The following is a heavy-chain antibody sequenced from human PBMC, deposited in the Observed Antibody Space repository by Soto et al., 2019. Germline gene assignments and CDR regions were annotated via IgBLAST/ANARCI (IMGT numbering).Heavy chain of an antibody. CDR3: AHRLCDSSCYWDVGYFDS. Sequence: QITLKESGPTLVKPTQTLTVTCTFSGFSLSTNGVGVGWIRQPPGKALECLALIYWDNDKRYNPSLKTRLTISKDTSKNQVVLTMTNMDPGDTATYYCAHRLCDSSCYWDVGYFDSWGQGALVTVSS. D-gene: IGHD6-19*01. V-gene: IGHV2-5*02. CDR2: IYWDNDK. CDR1: GFSLSTNGVG. J-gene: IGHJ4*02.